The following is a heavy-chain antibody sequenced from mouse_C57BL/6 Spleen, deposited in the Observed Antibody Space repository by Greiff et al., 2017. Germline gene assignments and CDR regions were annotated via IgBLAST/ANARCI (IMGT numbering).Heavy chain of an antibody. CDR1: GYTFTDYE. CDR3: TRSEAEAFDD. D-gene: IGHD3-2*02. Sequence: QVQLQQSGAELVRPGASVTLSCKASGYTFTDYEMHWVKQTPVHGLEWIGAIDPETGGTAYNQKFKGKAILTADKSSSTAYMELRSLTSEDSAVYYCTRSEAEAFDDWGQGTTLTVAS. J-gene: IGHJ2*01. V-gene: IGHV1-15*01. CDR2: IDPETGGT.